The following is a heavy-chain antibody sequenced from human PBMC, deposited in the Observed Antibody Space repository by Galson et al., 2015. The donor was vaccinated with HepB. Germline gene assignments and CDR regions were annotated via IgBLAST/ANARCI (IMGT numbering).Heavy chain of an antibody. D-gene: IGHD3-3*01. CDR1: GFTFSSYS. Sequence: SLRLSCAASGFTFSSYSMNWVRQAPGKGLEWVSYISSSSSTIYYADSVKGRFTISRDNAKNSLYLQMNSLRAEDTAVYYCASFTPWRDFWSGYYFDVPFPFDYWGQGTLVTVSS. CDR2: ISSSSSTI. V-gene: IGHV3-48*01. CDR3: ASFTPWRDFWSGYYFDVPFPFDY. J-gene: IGHJ4*02.